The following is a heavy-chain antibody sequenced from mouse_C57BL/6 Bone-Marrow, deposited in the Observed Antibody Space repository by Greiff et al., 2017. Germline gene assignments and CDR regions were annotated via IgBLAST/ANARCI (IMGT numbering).Heavy chain of an antibody. D-gene: IGHD1-1*02. CDR2: IHPNSGST. CDR3: ARLRVDGSAMDY. CDR1: GYTFTSYW. J-gene: IGHJ4*01. V-gene: IGHV1-64*01. Sequence: QVQLQQPGAELVKPGASVKLSCKASGYTFTSYWMHWVKQRPGQGLEWIGMIHPNSGSTNYNEKFKSKATLTVDKSSSTAYMQLSSLTSEDSAVYYCARLRVDGSAMDYWGQGTSVTVSS.